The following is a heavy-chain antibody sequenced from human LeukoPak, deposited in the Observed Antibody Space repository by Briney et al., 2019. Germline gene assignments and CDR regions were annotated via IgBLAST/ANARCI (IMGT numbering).Heavy chain of an antibody. D-gene: IGHD6-19*01. V-gene: IGHV4-61*01. Sequence: SETLSLTCTVSDGSVSSGSYYWSWIRQPPGKGLEWIGYMYYSGSTNFNPSLKSRVTISTHTSKNQFSLKLTSVTAADTAVYYCARGGRYSGGWRCFDCWGQGTLVTVCS. CDR3: ARGGRYSGGWRCFDC. J-gene: IGHJ4*02. CDR2: MYYSGST. CDR1: DGSVSSGSYY.